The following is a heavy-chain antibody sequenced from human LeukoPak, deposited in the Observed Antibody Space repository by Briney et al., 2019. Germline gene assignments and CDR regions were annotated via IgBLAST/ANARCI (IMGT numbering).Heavy chain of an antibody. Sequence: GSSVKVSCKASGGTFSSYAISWVRQAPGQGLEWMGGIIPIFGTANYAQKFQGRVTITTDESTSTAYMELSSLRSEDTAVYYCARVIYYYGSGSPFYYMDVWGKGTTVTVSS. D-gene: IGHD3-10*01. CDR2: IIPIFGTA. CDR1: GGTFSSYA. V-gene: IGHV1-69*05. J-gene: IGHJ6*03. CDR3: ARVIYYYGSGSPFYYMDV.